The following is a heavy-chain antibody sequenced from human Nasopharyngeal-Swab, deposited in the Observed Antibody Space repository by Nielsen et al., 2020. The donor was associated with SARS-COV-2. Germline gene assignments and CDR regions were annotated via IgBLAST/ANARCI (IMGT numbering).Heavy chain of an antibody. J-gene: IGHJ6*03. CDR2: IIPVLPIT. V-gene: IGHV1-69*10. Sequence: SVKVSCKVSGYTLTELSMHWVRQAPGEGLEWMGGIIPVLPITRYAQKFRDRVTITADTSTSTAYMELSSLRSEDTATYYCARGGWLRRDYYYVYYYMDVWGKGTTVTVSS. CDR3: ARGGWLRRDYYYVYYYMDV. CDR1: GYTLTELS. D-gene: IGHD5-24*01.